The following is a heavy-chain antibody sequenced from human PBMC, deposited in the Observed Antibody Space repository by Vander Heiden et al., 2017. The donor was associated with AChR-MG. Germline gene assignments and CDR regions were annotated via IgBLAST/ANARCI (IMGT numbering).Heavy chain of an antibody. CDR2: ISSDGTNK. CDR1: GFTFKYSG. Sequence: QVQLVESGGGVVQPGRSLRLSCPASGFTFKYSGMHWVRQAPGKGLEWVALISSDGTNKYYVDSVNGRFTISRDNSKNTLYLQMNSLRTDETAVYYCAKDLHMVPGFYYFDYWGQGTLVSVSS. D-gene: IGHD3-10*01. V-gene: IGHV3-30*18. CDR3: AKDLHMVPGFYYFDY. J-gene: IGHJ4*02.